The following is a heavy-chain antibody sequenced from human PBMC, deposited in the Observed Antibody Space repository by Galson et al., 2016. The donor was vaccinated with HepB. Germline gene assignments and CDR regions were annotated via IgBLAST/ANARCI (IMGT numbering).Heavy chain of an antibody. Sequence: SETLSLTCTVSGGSVTSYYWNWIRQPPGKGLEWIGYIYYSGTTNYNPSLKSRVTISVDTSKNQFSLKLNSVTAADTAMYYCARGDYDTSSPKPVPYGMDVWGQGTTVTVSS. CDR3: ARGDYDTSSPKPVPYGMDV. CDR2: IYYSGTT. J-gene: IGHJ6*02. V-gene: IGHV4-59*02. CDR1: GGSVTSYY. D-gene: IGHD3-22*01.